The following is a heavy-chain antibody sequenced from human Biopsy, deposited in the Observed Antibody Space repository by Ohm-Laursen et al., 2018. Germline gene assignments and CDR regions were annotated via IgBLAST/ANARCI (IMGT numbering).Heavy chain of an antibody. CDR2: IFYRGST. Sequence: SETLSLTCTVSGGPMTSSDYYWGWIRQTPAKGLEWIGSIFYRGSTHYKPSLKSRVNISVDTSKNQFSLKLNSVTAADTAVYYCARDYDTSGYYYVSWGQGTLVTVSS. CDR3: ARDYDTSGYYYVS. V-gene: IGHV4-39*01. CDR1: GGPMTSSDYY. J-gene: IGHJ5*02. D-gene: IGHD3-22*01.